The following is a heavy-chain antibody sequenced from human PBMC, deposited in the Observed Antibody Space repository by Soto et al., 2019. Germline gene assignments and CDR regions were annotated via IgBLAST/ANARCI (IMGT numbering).Heavy chain of an antibody. Sequence: QVQLQQWGAGLLKPSETLSLTCAVYGGSFSGYYWSWIRQPPGKGLEWIGEINHSGSTNYNPSLKSRVTISVDTSKNQFSLKLSSVTAADAAVYYCARVPPPDDGDYVFDYWGQGTLVIVSS. D-gene: IGHD4-17*01. CDR1: GGSFSGYY. CDR3: ARVPPPDDGDYVFDY. CDR2: INHSGST. J-gene: IGHJ4*02. V-gene: IGHV4-34*01.